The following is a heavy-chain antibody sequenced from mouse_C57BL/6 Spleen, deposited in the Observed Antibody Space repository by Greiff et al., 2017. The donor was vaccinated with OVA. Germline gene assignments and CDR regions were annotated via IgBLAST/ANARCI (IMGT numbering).Heavy chain of an antibody. CDR1: GYTFTDYY. V-gene: IGHV1-26*01. J-gene: IGHJ2*01. Sequence: EVQLQQSGPELVKPWASVKISCKASGYTFTDYYMNWVKQSHGKSLEWIGDINPNNGGTSYNQKFKGKATLTVDKSSSTAYMELRSLTSEDSAVYYCGITTVVAGFDYWGQGTTLTVSS. CDR3: GITTVVAGFDY. D-gene: IGHD1-1*01. CDR2: INPNNGGT.